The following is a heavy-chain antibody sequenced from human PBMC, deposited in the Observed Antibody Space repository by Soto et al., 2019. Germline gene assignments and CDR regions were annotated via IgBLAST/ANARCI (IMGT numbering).Heavy chain of an antibody. CDR1: GDSMTSSSYY. CDR3: ARHTRNQFDP. CDR2: IYYSERTSYNSGST. J-gene: IGHJ5*02. Sequence: SETLSLTCTVSGDSMTSSSYYWGWIRQPPGKGLEWIGSIYYSERTSYNSGSTYYSPPLKSRVTISGDTSKSQFSLKLSSVTAADTAVYYCARHTRNQFDPWGQGTLVTVSS. V-gene: IGHV4-39*01.